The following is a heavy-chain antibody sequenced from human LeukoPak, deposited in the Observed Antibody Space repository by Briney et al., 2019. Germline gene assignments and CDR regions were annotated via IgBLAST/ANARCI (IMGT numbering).Heavy chain of an antibody. V-gene: IGHV1-69*13. D-gene: IGHD3-10*01. CDR1: GGTFSSYA. CDR2: IIPTFGTA. CDR3: ARETYYGSGSYSPIGVYFDY. Sequence: SVKVSCKASGGTFSSYAISWVRQAPGQGLEWMGGIIPTFGTANYAQKFQGRVTITADESTSTAYMELSSLRSEDTAVYYCARETYYGSGSYSPIGVYFDYWGQGTLVTVSS. J-gene: IGHJ4*02.